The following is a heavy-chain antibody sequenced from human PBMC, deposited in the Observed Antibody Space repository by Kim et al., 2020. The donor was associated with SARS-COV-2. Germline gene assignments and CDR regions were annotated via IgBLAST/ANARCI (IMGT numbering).Heavy chain of an antibody. CDR1: GFIFSGST. D-gene: IGHD3-10*01. J-gene: IGHJ4*02. CDR2: IRNKDNSYAT. Sequence: GGSLRLSCAASGFIFSGSTMHWVRQASGKGLEWVGRIRNKDNSYATAYAVSVNGRFAISRDDSINMVYLQMNSLKTEDTAVYYCFRPGYAWGSQDYWGQGTLVTVSS. CDR3: FRPGYAWGSQDY. V-gene: IGHV3-73*01.